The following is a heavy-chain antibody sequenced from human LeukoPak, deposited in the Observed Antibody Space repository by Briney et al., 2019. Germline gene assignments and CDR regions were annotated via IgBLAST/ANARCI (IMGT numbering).Heavy chain of an antibody. CDR1: GFSVSDYY. V-gene: IGHV3-11*04. Sequence: GSLRLSCAASGFSVSDYYMNWIRQAPGKGLEWISFISSSGSTIYYADSVKGRFTISRDTTKNSLYVQMNSLRAEDTAVYYCARERTPKYYYGSGSFDRYYDHWGQGTLVTVSS. CDR3: ARERTPKYYYGSGSFDRYYDH. CDR2: ISSSGSTI. D-gene: IGHD3-10*01. J-gene: IGHJ4*02.